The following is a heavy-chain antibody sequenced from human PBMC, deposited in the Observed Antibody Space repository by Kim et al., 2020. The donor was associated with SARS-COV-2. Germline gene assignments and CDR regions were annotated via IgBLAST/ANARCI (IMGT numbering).Heavy chain of an antibody. CDR3: ARPYVAGTGWFDP. D-gene: IGHD6-19*01. J-gene: IGHJ5*02. CDR2: ISSSSSYT. CDR1: GFTFSDYY. Sequence: RGSLRLSCAASGFTFSDYYMSWIRQAPGKGLEWVSYISSSSSYTNYADSVKGRFTISKDNAKNSLYLQMNSRRAEDTAVYYCARPYVAGTGWFDPWGQGTLVTVSS. V-gene: IGHV3-11*06.